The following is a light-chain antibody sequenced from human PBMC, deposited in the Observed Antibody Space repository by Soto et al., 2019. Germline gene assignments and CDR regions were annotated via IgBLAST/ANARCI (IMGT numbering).Light chain of an antibody. CDR2: AAS. CDR3: QQSYSTPWT. V-gene: IGKV1-39*01. Sequence: DIQMTQSPSSLSASVGDRVTITCRASQSISNYLNWYQQKLGNAPKLLISAASSLQSGVPSRFSGSRSGTHFTLTISSLQPEDFTTYYCQQSYSTPWTFGQGTKVDIK. CDR1: QSISNY. J-gene: IGKJ1*01.